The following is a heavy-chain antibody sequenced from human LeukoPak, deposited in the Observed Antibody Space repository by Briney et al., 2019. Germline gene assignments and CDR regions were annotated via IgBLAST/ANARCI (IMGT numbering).Heavy chain of an antibody. CDR2: IYHSGST. V-gene: IGHV4-4*02. CDR3: ARACCSSTPHAFDI. CDR1: GGSISSSNW. Sequence: PSGTLSLTCAVSGGSISSSNWWSWVRQPPGKGREWIGEIYHSGSTNYNPSLKSRVTISVDKSKNQFSLKLSSVTAADTAVYYCARACCSSTPHAFDIWGQGTMVTVSS. D-gene: IGHD2-2*01. J-gene: IGHJ3*02.